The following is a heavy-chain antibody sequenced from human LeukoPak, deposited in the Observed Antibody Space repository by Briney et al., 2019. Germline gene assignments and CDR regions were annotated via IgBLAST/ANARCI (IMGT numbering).Heavy chain of an antibody. Sequence: ASVKVSCKASGYTFATYGISWVRQAPGQGLVWMGWISGYNGNTNYVQKLQGRVTMTTDTSTSTAYMELRSLRSDDTAVYYCARVTAAIYGFDFWGQGTLVTVSS. CDR1: GYTFATYG. CDR2: ISGYNGNT. V-gene: IGHV1-18*01. J-gene: IGHJ4*02. D-gene: IGHD6-13*01. CDR3: ARVTAAIYGFDF.